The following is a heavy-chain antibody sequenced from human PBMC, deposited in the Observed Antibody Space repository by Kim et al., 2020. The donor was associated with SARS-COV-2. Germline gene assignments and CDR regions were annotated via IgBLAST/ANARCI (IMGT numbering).Heavy chain of an antibody. D-gene: IGHD2-15*01. J-gene: IGHJ5*02. CDR1: GFTFSTYW. CDR3: ARDGGYYYNWFDT. Sequence: GGSLRLSCAASGFTFSTYWMHWVRQTPGKGPVWVSRINSDGRSTDYADSVRGRFTISRDNAKNTLYLQMSSLRAEDTAVYYCARDGGYYYNWFDTWGQGT. V-gene: IGHV3-74*01. CDR2: INSDGRST.